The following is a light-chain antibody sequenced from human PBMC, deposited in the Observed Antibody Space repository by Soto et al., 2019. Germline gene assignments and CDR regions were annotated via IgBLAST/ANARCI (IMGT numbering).Light chain of an antibody. CDR2: ATS. CDR1: QTISSTY. CDR3: QLYGNSPL. J-gene: IGKJ3*01. V-gene: IGKV3-20*01. Sequence: EIILTQSPGTLSLSPGESATLSCRASQTISSTYLSWYQQRPGQAPKLLIYATSTRSTDIPDRFSGSGSGTDFTLTISGLQPEDFAMYYCQLYGNSPLLGPGTKVHLK.